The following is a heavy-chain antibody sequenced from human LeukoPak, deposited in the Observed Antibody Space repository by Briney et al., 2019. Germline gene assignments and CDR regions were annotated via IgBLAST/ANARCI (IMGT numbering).Heavy chain of an antibody. CDR2: INPNSGGT. CDR1: GYTFTGYY. V-gene: IGHV1-2*02. J-gene: IGHJ4*02. D-gene: IGHD3-9*01. Sequence: GASVKVSCKASGYTFTGYYMHWVRQAPGQGLEWMGWINPNSGGTNYAQKFQGRVTMTRDTSISTAYMELSSLRSEDTAVYYCARGGGRYFDLFDYWGQGTLVTVSS. CDR3: ARGGGRYFDLFDY.